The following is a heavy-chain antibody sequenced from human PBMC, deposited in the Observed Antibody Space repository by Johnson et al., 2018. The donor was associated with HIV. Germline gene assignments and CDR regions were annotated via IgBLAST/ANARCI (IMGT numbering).Heavy chain of an antibody. Sequence: VQLVESGGGVVQPGRSLRLSCAASGFTFSSNWMHWVRQAPGKGLVWVSRISSDGSSTYYADSVKGRFTISRDNARNTMFVQMKSLRAEDTAVYYCAKDRGSPGIPAAFDIWGQGTMVTVSS. CDR1: GFTFSSNW. J-gene: IGHJ3*02. D-gene: IGHD1-26*01. CDR2: ISSDGSST. CDR3: AKDRGSPGIPAAFDI. V-gene: IGHV3-74*01.